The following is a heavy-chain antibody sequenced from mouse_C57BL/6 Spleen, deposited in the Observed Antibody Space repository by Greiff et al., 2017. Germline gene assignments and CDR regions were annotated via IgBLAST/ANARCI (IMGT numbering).Heavy chain of an antibody. D-gene: IGHD4-1*01. Sequence: QVQLQQSGAELVKPGASVKISCKASGYAFSSYWMNWVKQRPGKGLEWIGQIYPGDGDTNYNGKFKGTATLTVDKSSSTAYMQLSSLTSEDSAVYVCASHWDYAMDCWGQGTSVTVAS. CDR1: GYAFSSYW. V-gene: IGHV1-80*01. J-gene: IGHJ4*01. CDR2: IYPGDGDT. CDR3: ASHWDYAMDC.